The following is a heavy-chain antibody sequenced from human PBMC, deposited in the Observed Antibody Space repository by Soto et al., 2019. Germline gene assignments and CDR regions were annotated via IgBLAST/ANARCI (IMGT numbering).Heavy chain of an antibody. CDR2: INTYNGNS. Sequence: QVQLVQSAAEVKKPGASVKVSCKASGYTLTNYAISWVRQAPGQGPEWMGWINTYNGNSNYAQKFQGRVTMTPDTATNTAYTGLRSLTSDPTAVYYCARDCNGGSCFCLYWGQGTLVTVSS. CDR1: GYTLTNYA. V-gene: IGHV1-18*01. J-gene: IGHJ4*02. CDR3: ARDCNGGSCFCLY. D-gene: IGHD2-15*01.